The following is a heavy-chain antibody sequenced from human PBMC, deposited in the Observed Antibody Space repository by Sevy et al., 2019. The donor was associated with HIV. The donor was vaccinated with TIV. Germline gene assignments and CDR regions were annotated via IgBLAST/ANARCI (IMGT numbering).Heavy chain of an antibody. D-gene: IGHD3-3*01. CDR3: AKRGGHYDLGMDV. V-gene: IGHV3-48*03. Sequence: GGSLRLSCAASGFTFSSFEMTWVRQAPGKGLEWVSYISSSGSTIYYTNCVKGRFTISRDNAKNSLYLQMNSLRAEDTAVYYCAKRGGHYDLGMDVWGQGTTVTVSS. J-gene: IGHJ6*02. CDR2: ISSSGSTI. CDR1: GFTFSSFE.